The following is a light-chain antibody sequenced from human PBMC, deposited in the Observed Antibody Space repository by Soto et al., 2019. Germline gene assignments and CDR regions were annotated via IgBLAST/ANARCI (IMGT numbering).Light chain of an antibody. CDR2: AAS. J-gene: IGKJ2*01. Sequence: AIRMTQSPSSLSASTGDRVTITCRASQGISSYLAWYQQKPGKAPKLLIYAASTLQSGVPSRFSGSGSGRDFTLTISNLQPEDFATYYCQQSYSTPRTFGQGTKVDIK. V-gene: IGKV1-8*01. CDR3: QQSYSTPRT. CDR1: QGISSY.